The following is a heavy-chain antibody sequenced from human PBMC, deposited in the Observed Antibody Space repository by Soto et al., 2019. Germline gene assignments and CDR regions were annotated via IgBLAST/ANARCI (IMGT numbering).Heavy chain of an antibody. CDR3: ARAAFRSGYYGYYDGMDV. CDR1: GGTFSTHA. Sequence: QVQLVQSGAEVKKPGSSVKVSCKASGGTFSTHAISWVRQAPGQGLEWLGGIIPTLGTPNYAQKFQGRVTITTYEYTITAYMDFSRLTSEDTALYYCARAAFRSGYYGYYDGMDVWGQGTAVNV. J-gene: IGHJ6*02. V-gene: IGHV1-69*01. D-gene: IGHD3-3*01. CDR2: IIPTLGTP.